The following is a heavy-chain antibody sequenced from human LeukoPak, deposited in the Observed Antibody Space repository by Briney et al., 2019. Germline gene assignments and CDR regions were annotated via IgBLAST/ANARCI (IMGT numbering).Heavy chain of an antibody. D-gene: IGHD6-13*01. Sequence: SETLSLTCTVSGGSISSYYWSWIRQPPGKGLEWIGYIYYSGSTYYNPSLKSRVTISVDTSKNQFSLKLSSVTAADTAVYYCARGGKQLVVNWFDPWGQGTLVTVPS. CDR2: IYYSGST. CDR3: ARGGKQLVVNWFDP. CDR1: GGSISSYY. V-gene: IGHV4-59*12. J-gene: IGHJ5*02.